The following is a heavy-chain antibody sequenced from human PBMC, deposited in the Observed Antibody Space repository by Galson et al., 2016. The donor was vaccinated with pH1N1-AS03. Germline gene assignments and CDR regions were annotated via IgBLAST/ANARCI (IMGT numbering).Heavy chain of an antibody. D-gene: IGHD3-3*01. Sequence: SLRLSCAASGFTFSTYAMHWVRQAPGKGLEWVGRIKDKNDGERTDYASPVQGRFTISRDDSKSTLYLQMNSLKAEDTAVYYCSVYDFWSGSSGFDYWGQGTLVTVSS. CDR2: IKDKNDGERT. V-gene: IGHV3-15*01. CDR3: SVYDFWSGSSGFDY. J-gene: IGHJ4*02. CDR1: GFTFSTYA.